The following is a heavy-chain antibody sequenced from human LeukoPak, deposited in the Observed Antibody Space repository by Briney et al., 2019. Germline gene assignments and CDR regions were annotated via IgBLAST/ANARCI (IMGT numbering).Heavy chain of an antibody. CDR2: IYTTGST. CDR3: ARDGFYDSSGYCYNWVFDY. Sequence: SETLSLTCTVSGGSITSYYWSWIRQPAGKGLEWIGRIYTTGSTYYNHFLKSRVTMAVDTSKNQFSLRLGSVTAADTAVYYCARDGFYDSSGYCYNWVFDYWGQGTLVTVSS. J-gene: IGHJ4*02. CDR1: GGSITSYY. D-gene: IGHD3-22*01. V-gene: IGHV4-4*07.